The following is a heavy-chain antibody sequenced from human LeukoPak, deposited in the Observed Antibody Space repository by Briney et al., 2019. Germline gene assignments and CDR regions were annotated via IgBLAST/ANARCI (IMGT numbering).Heavy chain of an antibody. D-gene: IGHD3-3*01. CDR3: ARDDDFWSGYSLDY. Sequence: GASVKVSCKASGYTFTGYHMHWVRQAPGQGLEWMGWINPNSGGTNYAQKFQGRVTMTRDTSISTAYMELSRLRSDDTAVYYCARDDDFWSGYSLDYWGQGTLVTVSS. CDR2: INPNSGGT. CDR1: GYTFTGYH. V-gene: IGHV1-2*02. J-gene: IGHJ4*02.